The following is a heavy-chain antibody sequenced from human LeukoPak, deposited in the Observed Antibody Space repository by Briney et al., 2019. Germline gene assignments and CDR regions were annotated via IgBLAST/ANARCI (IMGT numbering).Heavy chain of an antibody. CDR1: GFTFSNYA. CDR2: ISGSGRST. CDR3: AREIDGGFDF. J-gene: IGHJ4*02. Sequence: GGSLRLSCAASGFTFSNYAMSWVRQAPGKGLEWVSGISGSGRSTYYGDSVKGRFTISRDNSKNTLYLQINSLKAEATAVYYCAREIDGGFDFWGQGTLVTVSS. D-gene: IGHD2/OR15-2a*01. V-gene: IGHV3-23*01.